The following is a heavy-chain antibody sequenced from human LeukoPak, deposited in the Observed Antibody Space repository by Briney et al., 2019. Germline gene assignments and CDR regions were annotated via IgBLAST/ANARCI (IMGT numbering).Heavy chain of an antibody. CDR3: ARVGHYYDSSGYYAFDF. V-gene: IGHV1-2*02. CDR2: INPNSGST. J-gene: IGHJ4*02. Sequence: ASVNVSCKPSGYTFTDYYLHWVRQAPGQGLEWLGWINPNSGSTNNAQKFQGRVTMTRDTSISTAYMELSRLRSGDTAVYYCARVGHYYDSSGYYAFDFWGQGTLVTVSS. CDR1: GYTFTDYY. D-gene: IGHD3-22*01.